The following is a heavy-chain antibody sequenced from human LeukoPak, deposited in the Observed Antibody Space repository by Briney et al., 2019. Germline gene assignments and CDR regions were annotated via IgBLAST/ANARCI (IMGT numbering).Heavy chain of an antibody. Sequence: GGSLRLSCAASGFTFSSYARSWARKAPGKGLEWVSAISGSGGSTYYADSVKGRFTISRDNSKNTLYLQMNILRAEDTAVYYCAKEPYYYGSGSYYPRYFDYWGQGTLVTVSS. CDR1: GFTFSSYA. V-gene: IGHV3-23*01. CDR2: ISGSGGST. CDR3: AKEPYYYGSGSYYPRYFDY. D-gene: IGHD3-10*01. J-gene: IGHJ4*02.